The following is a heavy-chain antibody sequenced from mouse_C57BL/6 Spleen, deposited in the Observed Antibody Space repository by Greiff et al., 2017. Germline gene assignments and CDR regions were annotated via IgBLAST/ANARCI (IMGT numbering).Heavy chain of an antibody. J-gene: IGHJ4*01. CDR2: INPYNGGT. CDR1: GYTFTDYY. Sequence: EVQRVESGPVLVKPGASVKMSCKASGYTFTDYYMNWVKQSPGKSLEWIGVINPYNGGTSYNQKFKGKATLTVDKSSSTAYMELNSLTSEDSAVYYCARSTVVANYYAMDYWGQGTSVTVSS. V-gene: IGHV1-19*01. CDR3: ARSTVVANYYAMDY. D-gene: IGHD1-1*01.